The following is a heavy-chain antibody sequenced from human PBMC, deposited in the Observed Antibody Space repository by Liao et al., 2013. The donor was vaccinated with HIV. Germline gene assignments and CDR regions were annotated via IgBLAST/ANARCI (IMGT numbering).Heavy chain of an antibody. J-gene: IGHJ4*02. CDR1: GGSLSGFY. CDR2: IDETGNT. CDR3: ARGGNLDDFWSGYSDGFDY. V-gene: IGHV4-34*01. D-gene: IGHD3-3*01. Sequence: QLRQWGAGLLKPSETLSRTCAVYGGSLSGFYWNWIRQPPNKGLEWIGEIDETGNTNYNYNPTLASRVTLSVDPSKNQFSLEVRSVTAADTAVYYCARGGNLDDFWSGYSDGFDYWGQGTLVTVSS.